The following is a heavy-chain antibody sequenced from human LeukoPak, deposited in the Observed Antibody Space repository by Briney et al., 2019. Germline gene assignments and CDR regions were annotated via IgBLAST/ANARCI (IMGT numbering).Heavy chain of an antibody. CDR3: ASIRVVTTFYYFYMDI. Sequence: KPSETLSLTCTVSGGSISSYYWSWIRQPPGKGLEWIGYIYYSGSTNYNPSLKSRVTISVDTSKNQFSLKLSSVTAADTAVYYCASIRVVTTFYYFYMDIWGKGTTVTVSS. CDR1: GGSISSYY. CDR2: IYYSGST. D-gene: IGHD3-3*01. J-gene: IGHJ6*03. V-gene: IGHV4-59*08.